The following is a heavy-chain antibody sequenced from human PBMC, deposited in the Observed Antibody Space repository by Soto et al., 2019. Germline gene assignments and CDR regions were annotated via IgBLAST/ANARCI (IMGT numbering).Heavy chain of an antibody. CDR1: GFAFNTYG. CDR3: SKKLPGTFCMCPDF. D-gene: IGHD3-10*01. CDR2: TSYDGSRT. V-gene: IGHV3-30*18. J-gene: IGHJ4*02. Sequence: GGSLRLSCAASGFAFNTYGMHWIRQAPGKGLEWVAVTSYDGSRTDYADSVKGRFTISRGNSKNSLYLQMNSLRDEDTAVYYCSKKLPGTFCMCPDFWGPGTLVIVSS.